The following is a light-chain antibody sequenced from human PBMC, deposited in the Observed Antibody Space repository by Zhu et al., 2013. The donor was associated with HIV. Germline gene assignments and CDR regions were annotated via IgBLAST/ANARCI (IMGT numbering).Light chain of an antibody. CDR2: DVS. J-gene: IGLJ1*01. Sequence: QSALTQPRSVSGSPGQSVTISCIGTSDDIGGYNYVSWYQHHPGEAPKRLIYDVSERPSGVPDRFSGSKSGNTASLTISGLQAEDEADYYCSSYTSSSTYIFGTGSKVTVL. CDR3: SSYTSSSTYI. V-gene: IGLV2-11*01. CDR1: SDDIGGYNY.